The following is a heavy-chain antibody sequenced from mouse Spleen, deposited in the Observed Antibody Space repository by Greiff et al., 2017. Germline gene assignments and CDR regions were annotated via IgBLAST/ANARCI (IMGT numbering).Heavy chain of an antibody. Sequence: VQLQQSGAELVRPGASVTLSCKASGYTFTDYEMHWVKQTPVHGLEWIGAIDPETGGTAYNQKFKGKAILTADKSSSTAYMELRSLTSEDSAVYYCTRGGSSYPFDYWGQGTTLTVSS. CDR1: GYTFTDYE. J-gene: IGHJ2*01. D-gene: IGHD1-1*01. CDR3: TRGGSSYPFDY. V-gene: IGHV1-15*01. CDR2: IDPETGGT.